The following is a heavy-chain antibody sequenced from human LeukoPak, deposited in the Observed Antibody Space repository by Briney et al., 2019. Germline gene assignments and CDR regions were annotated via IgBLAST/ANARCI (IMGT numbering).Heavy chain of an antibody. CDR3: ARSIQIWFRGDDHYHYHMDV. V-gene: IGHV1-8*03. CDR2: MNPNNGKI. CDR1: GHAFPTYD. D-gene: IGHD5-18*01. Sequence: ASVKVSCKASGHAFPTYDINWVRQTPGQGLEWMAWMNPNNGKIDYSQKFQDRVAISKNTSISTAYMELSSLRSEDTAVYYCARSIQIWFRGDDHYHYHMDVWGKGTTVTVSS. J-gene: IGHJ6*03.